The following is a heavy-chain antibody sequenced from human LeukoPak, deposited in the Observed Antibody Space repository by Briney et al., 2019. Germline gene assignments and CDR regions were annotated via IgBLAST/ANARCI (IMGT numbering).Heavy chain of an antibody. V-gene: IGHV4-4*07. Sequence: SETLSLTCTVSGGSISSYYWSWIRRPAGKGLEWIGRIYTSGSTNYNPSLKSRVTMSVDTSKNQFSLKLSSVTTADTAVYYCARDTPCSGGSCYLVPWFDPWGQGTLVTVSS. CDR2: IYTSGST. CDR1: GGSISSYY. D-gene: IGHD2-15*01. J-gene: IGHJ5*02. CDR3: ARDTPCSGGSCYLVPWFDP.